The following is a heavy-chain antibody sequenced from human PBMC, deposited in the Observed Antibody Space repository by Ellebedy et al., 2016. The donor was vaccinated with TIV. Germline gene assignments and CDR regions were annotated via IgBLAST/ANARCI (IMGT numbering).Heavy chain of an antibody. CDR1: GYTFTSYD. CDR2: MNPNSGNT. Sequence: AASVKVSCKASGYTFTSYDINWVRQATGQGLEWMGWMNPNSGNTGYAQKFQGRVTMTRNNSISTAYMELSSLRSEDTAVYYCASSYYYDSSGYPDAFDIWGQGTMVTVSS. J-gene: IGHJ3*02. D-gene: IGHD3-22*01. CDR3: ASSYYYDSSGYPDAFDI. V-gene: IGHV1-8*01.